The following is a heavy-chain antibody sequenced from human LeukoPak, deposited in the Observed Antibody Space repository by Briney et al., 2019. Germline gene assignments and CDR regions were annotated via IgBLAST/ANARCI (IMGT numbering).Heavy chain of an antibody. V-gene: IGHV3-23*01. D-gene: IGHD1-26*01. J-gene: IGHJ4*02. CDR3: AKDFFNGSYAIAPPKSFDY. Sequence: GASLRLSCAASGFTFSSYAMSWVRQAPGKGLEWVSAISGSGGSTYYADSVKGRFTISRDNSKNTLYLQMNSLRAEDTAVYYCAKDFFNGSYAIAPPKSFDYWGQGTLVTVSS. CDR1: GFTFSSYA. CDR2: ISGSGGST.